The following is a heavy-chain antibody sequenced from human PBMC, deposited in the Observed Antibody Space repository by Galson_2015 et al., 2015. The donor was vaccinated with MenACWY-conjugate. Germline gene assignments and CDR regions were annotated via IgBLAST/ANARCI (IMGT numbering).Heavy chain of an antibody. CDR1: GFAFSTYT. J-gene: IGHJ4*02. CDR3: AKDHTPDGLWNFDY. Sequence: SLRLSCAASGFAFSTYTMSWVRQAPEKGLEWVSAFFGGGGGQRYADSMKGRFTISRDNSKNTLYLQIDSLRAEDTAVYYCAKDHTPDGLWNFDYWGQGTLVTVSS. V-gene: IGHV3-23*01. CDR2: FFGGGGGQ. D-gene: IGHD1-1*01.